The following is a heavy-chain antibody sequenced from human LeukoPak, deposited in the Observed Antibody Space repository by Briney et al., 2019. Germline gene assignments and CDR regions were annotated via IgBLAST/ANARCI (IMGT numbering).Heavy chain of an antibody. Sequence: PGGSPRLSCAASGFPFSTYSINWVRPAPGEGLGWVSWISGSSDYISFADSVKGRFTIARDNAKKLVHLQMNSLRAEDTAVYYCARERDGYNYADYWGQGTLVTVSS. CDR2: ISGSSDYI. V-gene: IGHV3-21*01. CDR3: ARERDGYNYADY. CDR1: GFPFSTYS. D-gene: IGHD5-24*01. J-gene: IGHJ4*02.